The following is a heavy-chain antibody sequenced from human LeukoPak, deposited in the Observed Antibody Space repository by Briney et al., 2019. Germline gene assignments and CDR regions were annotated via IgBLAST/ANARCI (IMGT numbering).Heavy chain of an antibody. D-gene: IGHD6-19*01. CDR3: ARFGYTLAVAGYYYYYYGMDV. CDR2: ISAYNGNT. J-gene: IGHJ6*02. CDR1: GYTFNNYD. Sequence: ASVKVSCKASGYTFNNYDINWVRQATGQGLEWMGWISAYNGNTNYAQKLQGRVTMTTDTSTSTAYMELRSLRSDDTAVYYCARFGYTLAVAGYYYYYYGMDVWGQGTTVTVSS. V-gene: IGHV1-18*01.